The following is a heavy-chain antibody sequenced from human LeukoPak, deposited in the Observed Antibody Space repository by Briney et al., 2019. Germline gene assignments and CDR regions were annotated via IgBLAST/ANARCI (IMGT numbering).Heavy chain of an antibody. CDR1: GGSISSGGYY. J-gene: IGHJ4*02. Sequence: SQTLSLTCTVSGGSISSGGYYWSWIRQHPGKGLEWIGYVYYSGSTKYNPSLKSRVTISVDTSKNQFSLKLSSVTAADTAVYYCARGARAGYNLEPFDYWGQGTLVTVSS. CDR2: VYYSGST. CDR3: ARGARAGYNLEPFDY. V-gene: IGHV4-31*03. D-gene: IGHD5-24*01.